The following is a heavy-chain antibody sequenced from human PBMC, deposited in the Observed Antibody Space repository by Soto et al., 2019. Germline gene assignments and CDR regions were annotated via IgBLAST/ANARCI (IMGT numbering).Heavy chain of an antibody. V-gene: IGHV1-69*13. J-gene: IGHJ4*02. CDR1: GGTFSSYA. Sequence: SVKVSCKASGGTFSSYAISWVRQAPGQGLEWMGGIIPIFGTANYAQKFQGRVTITADESTSTAYMELSSLRSEDTAVYYCARVVATTQGIDYWGQGTLVTVSS. D-gene: IGHD5-12*01. CDR2: IIPIFGTA. CDR3: ARVVATTQGIDY.